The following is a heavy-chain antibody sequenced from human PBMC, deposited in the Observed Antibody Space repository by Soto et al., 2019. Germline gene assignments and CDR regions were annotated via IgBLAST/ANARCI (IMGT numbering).Heavy chain of an antibody. CDR2: IYPGDSDT. D-gene: IGHD1-7*01. Sequence: EVQLVQSGAEVKKPGESLKISCKGSGYSLTSYWIGWVRQMPGKGLEWMGIIYPGDSDTRYSPSFQGQVTISADKSISTAYLQWSSLKASDTAMYYCARQSWNYDNDYYYYGMDVWGQGTTVTVSS. V-gene: IGHV5-51*01. CDR3: ARQSWNYDNDYYYYGMDV. CDR1: GYSLTSYW. J-gene: IGHJ6*02.